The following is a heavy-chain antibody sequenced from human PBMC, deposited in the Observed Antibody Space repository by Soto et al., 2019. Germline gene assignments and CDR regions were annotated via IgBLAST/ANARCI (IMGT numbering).Heavy chain of an antibody. J-gene: IGHJ6*02. V-gene: IGHV4-59*12. CDR1: GGSISSYY. CDR2: IYYTGST. Sequence: PSETLSLTCTVSGGSISSYYWSWIRQPPGKGLEWIGYIYYTGSTNYNPSLKSRVTISVDTSKNQFSLKLSSVTAADTAVYYCARGSRYDCWSGPTYYYYGMDVWGQGTTVTVSS. CDR3: ARGSRYDCWSGPTYYYYGMDV. D-gene: IGHD3-3*01.